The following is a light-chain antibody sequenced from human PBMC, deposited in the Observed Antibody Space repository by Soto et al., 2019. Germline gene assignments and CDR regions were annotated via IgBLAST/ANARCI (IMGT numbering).Light chain of an antibody. V-gene: IGKV1-39*01. J-gene: IGKJ1*01. CDR3: QQSYSNPPWT. CDR2: DSS. Sequence: DIQLTQSPSSLSASVGDRITITCRASQSISTYLNWYQQKPGEAPTLLVYDSSTLQSGVPSRFSGSGFGAEFSLPVSSRQPEDFATYYCQQSYSNPPWTFGQGTKVEIK. CDR1: QSISTY.